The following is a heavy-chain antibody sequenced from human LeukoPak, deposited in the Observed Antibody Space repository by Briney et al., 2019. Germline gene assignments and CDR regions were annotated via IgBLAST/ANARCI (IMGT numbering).Heavy chain of an antibody. V-gene: IGHV1-46*01. CDR2: INPSGGTT. Sequence: ASVKVSCKASGYTFTSYHMHWVRQAPGQGLEWMGIINPSGGTTNYAQKFRGRVTMTRDMSTSTVYMELSSLRSEDTAVYYCARDIGIAAAGTWDYWGQGTLVTVSS. D-gene: IGHD6-13*01. CDR3: ARDIGIAAAGTWDY. CDR1: GYTFTSYH. J-gene: IGHJ4*02.